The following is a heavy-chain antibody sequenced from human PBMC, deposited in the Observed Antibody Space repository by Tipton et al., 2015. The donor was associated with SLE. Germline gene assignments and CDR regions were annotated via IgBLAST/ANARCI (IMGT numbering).Heavy chain of an antibody. CDR3: AREPPITGTPFDY. J-gene: IGHJ4*02. Sequence: SLRLSCAASGFTFSSYGMHWVRQAPGKGLEWVAVISYDGSNKYYADSVKGRFTISRDNSKNTLYLQMNSLRAEDTAVYYCAREPPITGTPFDYWGQGTLVTVSS. CDR2: ISYDGSNK. D-gene: IGHD1-20*01. CDR1: GFTFSSYG. V-gene: IGHV3-30*19.